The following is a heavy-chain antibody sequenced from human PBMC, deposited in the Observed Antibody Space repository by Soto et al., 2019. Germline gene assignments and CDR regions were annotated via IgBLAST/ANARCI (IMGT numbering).Heavy chain of an antibody. V-gene: IGHV1-69*13. CDR1: GGTFSSYA. CDR3: ARDQNGAVPAAGFDY. CDR2: IIPIFGTA. D-gene: IGHD2-2*01. Sequence: SVKVSCKASGGTFSSYAISWVRQAPGQGLEWMGGIIPIFGTANYAQKFQGRVTITADESTSTAYMELSSLRSEDTAVYYCARDQNGAVPAAGFDYWGQGTLVTVSS. J-gene: IGHJ4*02.